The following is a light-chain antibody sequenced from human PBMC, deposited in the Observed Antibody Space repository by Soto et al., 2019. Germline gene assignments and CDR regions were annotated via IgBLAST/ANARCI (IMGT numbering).Light chain of an antibody. CDR3: QQYGSSYA. CDR1: QSVTSNY. Sequence: EIVLTQSPDTLALSPGERATLSCRASQSVTSNYLAWYQQKPGQAPRLLIFGISSRATGIPDRFSGSGSGTDFTLTIARLEPEEFAVYSCQQYGSSYAFGQGTKLEIK. J-gene: IGKJ2*01. CDR2: GIS. V-gene: IGKV3-20*01.